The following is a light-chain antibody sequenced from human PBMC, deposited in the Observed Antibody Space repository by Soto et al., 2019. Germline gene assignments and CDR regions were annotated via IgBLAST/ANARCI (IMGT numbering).Light chain of an antibody. CDR2: GAS. V-gene: IGKV3-20*01. CDR3: QQYGSSPPIT. Sequence: IVLTHSPGTLSLSPGARATLSGRASQSVSSSYLAGYQQKPGQAPGLLIYGASSTATGIPDRFSGSGSGTDFTLTISRLEPEDCAVYYCQQYGSSPPITFGQGTRLEIK. J-gene: IGKJ5*01. CDR1: QSVSSSY.